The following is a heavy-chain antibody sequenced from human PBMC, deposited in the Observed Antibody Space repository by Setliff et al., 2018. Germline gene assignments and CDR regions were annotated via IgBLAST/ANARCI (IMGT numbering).Heavy chain of an antibody. D-gene: IGHD3-22*01. CDR2: IWYDGTNK. J-gene: IGHJ6*03. CDR1: GFTFSSCG. V-gene: IGHV3-33*01. Sequence: SLRLSCAASGFTFSSCGMHWVRQAPGKGLEWVAVIWYDGTNKYYADSVKGRFTISRDNSKNTLYLQMNSLRAEDTAVYFCARLALTGYDTSGYYYALDYYYYMDVWGKGTTVTVSS. CDR3: ARLALTGYDTSGYYYALDYYYYMDV.